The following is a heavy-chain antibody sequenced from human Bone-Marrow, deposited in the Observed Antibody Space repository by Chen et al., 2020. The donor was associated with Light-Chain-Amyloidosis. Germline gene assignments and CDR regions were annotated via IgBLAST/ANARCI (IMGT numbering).Heavy chain of an antibody. CDR1: GYTIPNYW. CDR3: ARRRDGYNFDY. Sequence: EVQLGQSGPEVKKPGESLKISCKDSGYTIPNYWIGWVRQMPGKGLEWMGVIYPDAYDARYSPSFEGQFTISAEKSITTAYLQWRILKASDTAMYYCARRRDGYNFDYWGQGTLVTVSS. V-gene: IGHV5-51*01. J-gene: IGHJ4*02. CDR2: IYPDAYDA. D-gene: IGHD5-12*01.